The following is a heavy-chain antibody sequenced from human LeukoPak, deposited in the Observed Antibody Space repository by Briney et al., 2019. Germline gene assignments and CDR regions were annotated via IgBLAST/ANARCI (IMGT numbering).Heavy chain of an antibody. CDR2: INQDGSEK. V-gene: IGHV3-7*03. CDR1: GFTFSSYW. Sequence: GGSLRLSCAGSGFTFSSYWMSWVRQAPGKGLEWVAKINQDGSEKDYVDSVEGRFRISRDNAKNSLYLQMNSLRAEDTAVYYCARDQAAVTTGVPDFWGQGTLVTVSS. J-gene: IGHJ4*02. CDR3: ARDQAAVTTGVPDF. D-gene: IGHD4-23*01.